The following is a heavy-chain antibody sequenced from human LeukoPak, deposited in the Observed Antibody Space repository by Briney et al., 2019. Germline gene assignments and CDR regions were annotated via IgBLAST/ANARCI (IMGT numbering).Heavy chain of an antibody. D-gene: IGHD1-26*01. CDR1: GFTFSRYA. CDR2: MDDSGAHT. J-gene: IGHJ4*02. V-gene: IGHV3-64*02. Sequence: GGSLRLSCAASGFTFSRYAMQWVRQALDKRLEYVSGMDDSGAHTYYADSVKGRFTMSRDNSRDTLYLQMGSLRPEDTAVYYCARDGKAKNDFWGQGTLVTVST. CDR3: ARDGKAKNDF.